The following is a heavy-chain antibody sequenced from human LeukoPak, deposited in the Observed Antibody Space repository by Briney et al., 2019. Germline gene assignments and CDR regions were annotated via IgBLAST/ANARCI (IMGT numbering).Heavy chain of an antibody. CDR1: GFTFSNYA. CDR2: ISETGGTI. J-gene: IGHJ4*02. D-gene: IGHD5-24*01. Sequence: GRSLRLSCAASGFTFSNYAMSWVRQAPGKGLEWVSTISETGGTIHYADSVRGQFIISRDNSKNTLYLQMNSLRAEDTAVYYCAREMTIITYSFDSWGQGTLVTVSS. CDR3: AREMTIITYSFDS. V-gene: IGHV3-23*01.